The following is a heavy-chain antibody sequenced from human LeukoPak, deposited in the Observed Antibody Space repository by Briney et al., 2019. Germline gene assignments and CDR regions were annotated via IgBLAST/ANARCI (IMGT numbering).Heavy chain of an antibody. D-gene: IGHD2-21*01. V-gene: IGHV4-31*03. Sequence: SQTLSLTCTVSGGSISSGGYYWSWIRQHPGKGLEWIVYIHYSGSTYHNPSLKSRVTISVDTSKNQFSLKLSSVTAADTAVYYCAFEGGEAEAFDIWGQGTMVTVSS. CDR3: AFEGGEAEAFDI. J-gene: IGHJ3*02. CDR1: GGSISSGGYY. CDR2: IHYSGST.